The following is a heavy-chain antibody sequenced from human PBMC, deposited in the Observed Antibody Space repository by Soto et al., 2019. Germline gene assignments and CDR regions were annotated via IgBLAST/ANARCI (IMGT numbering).Heavy chain of an antibody. J-gene: IGHJ5*02. Sequence: GGSLRLSCAASGFTFSSYAMIWVRQAPGKGLEWVSAISGSGGSTYYADSVKGRFTISRDNSKNTLYLQMNSLRAEDTAVYYCAKDFDSSSTNWFDPWGQGTLVTVSS. V-gene: IGHV3-23*01. CDR1: GFTFSSYA. D-gene: IGHD3-9*01. CDR2: ISGSGGST. CDR3: AKDFDSSSTNWFDP.